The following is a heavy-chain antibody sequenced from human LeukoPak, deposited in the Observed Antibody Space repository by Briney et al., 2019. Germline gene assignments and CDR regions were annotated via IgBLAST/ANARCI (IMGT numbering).Heavy chain of an antibody. J-gene: IGHJ5*02. D-gene: IGHD4-23*01. CDR2: INPYNGGT. CDR3: ASLQGGNSDWLDP. Sequence: VASVKVSCTASGYTFSDYFIHWVRQAPGQGLEWMGRINPYNGGTTYAQSFQGRVTLTRDTSITTVYLELTGLRSDDTAVYYCASLQGGNSDWLDPWGQGTLVTVSS. CDR1: GYTFSDYF. V-gene: IGHV1-2*06.